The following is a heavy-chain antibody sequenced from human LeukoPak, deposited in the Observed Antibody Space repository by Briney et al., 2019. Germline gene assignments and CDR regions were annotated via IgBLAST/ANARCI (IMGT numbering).Heavy chain of an antibody. Sequence: ASVKVSCKASGYTFTSYGISWVRQAPGQGLEWMGWISAHNGNTNYAQKLQGRVTMTTDTSTSTAYMELRSLRSDDTAVYYCAREGAGASIWWFDPWGQGTLVTVSS. CDR1: GYTFTSYG. D-gene: IGHD1-26*01. CDR2: ISAHNGNT. J-gene: IGHJ5*02. V-gene: IGHV1-18*01. CDR3: AREGAGASIWWFDP.